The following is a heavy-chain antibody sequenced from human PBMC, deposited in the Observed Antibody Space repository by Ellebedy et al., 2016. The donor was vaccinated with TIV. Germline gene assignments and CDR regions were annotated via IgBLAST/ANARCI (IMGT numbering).Heavy chain of an antibody. D-gene: IGHD1-26*01. V-gene: IGHV3-30*04. J-gene: IGHJ4*02. CDR3: TREEGPTHFDY. CDR1: GFTFSSSA. Sequence: GGSLRLXXAASGFTFSSSAMHWVRQAPGKGLEWVASMSSDGRYKYYAGSVKGRFTTSRDNSENTLYLRMDSLRGDDTAVYYCTREEGPTHFDYWGQGTLVTVSS. CDR2: MSSDGRYK.